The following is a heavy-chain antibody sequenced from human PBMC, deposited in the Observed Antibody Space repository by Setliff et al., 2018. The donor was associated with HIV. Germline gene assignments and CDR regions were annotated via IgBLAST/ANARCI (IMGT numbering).Heavy chain of an antibody. D-gene: IGHD1-26*01. J-gene: IGHJ4*02. Sequence: PSETLSLTCSVSGGSVSSVNYYWSWIRQPPGKGLEWIGYIHYTGSTTYNPSLKSRVTISVDTSKDQFSLELSSVTAADTAVYYCARHRDGGTYPLDYWGQGTLVTVSS. V-gene: IGHV4-61*01. CDR2: IHYTGST. CDR1: GGSVSSVNYY. CDR3: ARHRDGGTYPLDY.